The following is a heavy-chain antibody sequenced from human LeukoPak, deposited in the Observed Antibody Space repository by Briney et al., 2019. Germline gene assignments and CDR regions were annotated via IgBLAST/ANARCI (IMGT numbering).Heavy chain of an antibody. CDR3: ARGLGYGYFHYGMDV. V-gene: IGHV4-34*01. Sequence: PSETLSLTCAVYGGSFSGYYWSWIRQPPGKGLEWIGEINHSGSTNYNPSLKSRVTISVDTSKNQFSLKLSSVTAADTAVYYCARGLGYGYFHYGMDVWGQGTTVTVSS. J-gene: IGHJ6*02. CDR1: GGSFSGYY. CDR2: INHSGST. D-gene: IGHD6-13*01.